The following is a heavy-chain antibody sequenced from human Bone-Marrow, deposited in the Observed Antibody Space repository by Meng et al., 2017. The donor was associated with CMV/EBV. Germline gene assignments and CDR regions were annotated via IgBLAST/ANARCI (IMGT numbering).Heavy chain of an antibody. J-gene: IGHJ4*02. V-gene: IGHV1-46*01. CDR1: GYTLPSYY. CDR3: ARRRRDSSGYYLDY. D-gene: IGHD3-22*01. Sequence: QVERVHVGIAFQNPGASVKVSCKASGYTLPSYYLHWVRQCAGQGLEWMGIINPSGGSTSYAQKFQGRVTMTRDTSTRTVYMELSSLRSEDTAVYYCARRRRDSSGYYLDYWGQGTLVTVSS. CDR2: INPSGGST.